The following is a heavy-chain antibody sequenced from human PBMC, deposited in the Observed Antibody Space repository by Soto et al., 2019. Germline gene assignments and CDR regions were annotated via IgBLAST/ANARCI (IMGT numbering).Heavy chain of an antibody. V-gene: IGHV3-74*01. CDR3: ARGGEMGVEY. CDR1: GFTFNTHW. CDR2: IYFDGITT. D-gene: IGHD1-26*01. J-gene: IGHJ4*02. Sequence: PVGSLRLSCTASGFTFNTHWMHWVRQSPGKGLVWVSRIYFDGITTNYADSVKGRLTVSRDNAKNTVYLHVNTLRDEDTAVYYCARGGEMGVEYWGQGTLVNVSS.